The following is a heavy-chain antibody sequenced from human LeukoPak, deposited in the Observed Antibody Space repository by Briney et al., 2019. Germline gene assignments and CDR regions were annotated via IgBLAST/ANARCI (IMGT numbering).Heavy chain of an antibody. J-gene: IGHJ4*02. CDR3: AKGGSTNGWLFDY. V-gene: IGHV3-7*05. Sequence: PGGSLRLSCAASGFTFSYFWMTWVRQAPGKGLEWVATIKPDGSGKYYEDSVKGRFTISRDNAKNSLYLQMDSLRAEDTAVYYCAKGGSTNGWLFDYWGQGSLVTVSS. CDR1: GFTFSYFW. D-gene: IGHD6-19*01. CDR2: IKPDGSGK.